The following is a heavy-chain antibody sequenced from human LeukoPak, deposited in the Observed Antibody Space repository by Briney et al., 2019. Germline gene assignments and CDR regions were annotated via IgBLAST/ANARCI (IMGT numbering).Heavy chain of an antibody. CDR1: GFTFGDYA. V-gene: IGHV3-49*04. J-gene: IGHJ6*02. CDR2: IRSKAYGGTT. CDR3: TRGGPFIAAAEGYYYYGMDV. D-gene: IGHD6-13*01. Sequence: PGGSLRLSCTASGFTFGDYAMSWVRQAPGKGLEWVGFIRSKAYGGTTEYAASVKGRFTISRDDSKSIAYLQMNSLKTEDTAVYYCTRGGPFIAAAEGYYYYGMDVWGQGTTVTVSS.